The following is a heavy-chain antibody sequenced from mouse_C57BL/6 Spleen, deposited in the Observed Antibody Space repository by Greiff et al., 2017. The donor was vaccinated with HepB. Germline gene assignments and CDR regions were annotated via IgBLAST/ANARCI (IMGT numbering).Heavy chain of an antibody. Sequence: QVQLKQSGAELVRPGASVTLSCKASGYTFTDYEMHWVKQTPVHGLEWIGAIDPETGGTAYNQKFKGKAILTADKSSSTAYMELRSLTSEDSAVYYCTRSLTGGYYAMDDWGQGTSVTVSS. J-gene: IGHJ4*01. D-gene: IGHD4-1*01. CDR2: IDPETGGT. CDR1: GYTFTDYE. CDR3: TRSLTGGYYAMDD. V-gene: IGHV1-15*01.